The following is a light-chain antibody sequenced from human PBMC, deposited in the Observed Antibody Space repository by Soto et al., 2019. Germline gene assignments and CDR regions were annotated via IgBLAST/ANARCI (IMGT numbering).Light chain of an antibody. V-gene: IGKV1-5*03. Sequence: DIQMTQSPSTLSASVGDRVTITCRASQSISTWLAWYQQKPGKAPKLLIYKASSLESGVPSRFSGSGSGTEFTLTNSSLQPDDFATYYRQQYYTYPLPFGGWTTVEIK. J-gene: IGKJ4*01. CDR3: QQYYTYPLP. CDR1: QSISTW. CDR2: KAS.